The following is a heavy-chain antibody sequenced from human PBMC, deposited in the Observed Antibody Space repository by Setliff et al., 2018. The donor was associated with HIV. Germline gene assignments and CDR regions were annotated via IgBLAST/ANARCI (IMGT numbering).Heavy chain of an antibody. CDR1: GGSTDSGSYY. CDR3: ARDASLSRVGATTYEYFDL. J-gene: IGHJ2*01. CDR2: MYYTGST. V-gene: IGHV4-39*02. D-gene: IGHD1-26*01. Sequence: PSETLSLTCTVSGGSTDSGSYYWAWIRQPPGKGLEWIGSMYYTGSTYYNPSLKSRVTISIDTSKNQFSLKLNSVTAADTTVYYCARDASLSRVGATTYEYFDLWGRGTLVTVSS.